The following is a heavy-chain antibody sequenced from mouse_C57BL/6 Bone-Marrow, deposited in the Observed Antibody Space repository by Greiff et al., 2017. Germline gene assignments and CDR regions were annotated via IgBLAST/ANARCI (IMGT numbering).Heavy chain of an antibody. J-gene: IGHJ2*01. D-gene: IGHD1-1*01. V-gene: IGHV3-1*01. Sequence: EVQRVESGPGMVKPSQSLSLTCTVTGYSITSGYDWHWIRHFPGNKLEWMGYISYSGSTNYNPSLKSRISITHDTSKNHFFLKLNSVTTEDTATYYCAREETTVVGYFDYWGQGTTLTVSS. CDR1: GYSITSGYD. CDR2: ISYSGST. CDR3: AREETTVVGYFDY.